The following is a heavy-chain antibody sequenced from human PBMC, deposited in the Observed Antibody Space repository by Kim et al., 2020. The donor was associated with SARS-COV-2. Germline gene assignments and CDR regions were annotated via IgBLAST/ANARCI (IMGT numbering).Heavy chain of an antibody. V-gene: IGHV1-24*01. CDR2: FDPEDGET. CDR1: GYTLTELS. Sequence: ASVKVSCKVSGYTLTELSMHWVRQAPGKGLEWMGGFDPEDGETIYAQKFQGRVTMTEDTSTDTAYMELSSLRSEDTDVYYCATTAGTGHSNWFDPWGQGTLGTVSS. J-gene: IGHJ5*02. CDR3: ATTAGTGHSNWFDP. D-gene: IGHD6-13*01.